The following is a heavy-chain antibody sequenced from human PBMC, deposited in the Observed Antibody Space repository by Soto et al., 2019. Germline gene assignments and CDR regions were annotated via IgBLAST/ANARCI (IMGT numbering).Heavy chain of an antibody. Sequence: QVQLVQSGAEVKRPGSSVKVSCKASGDTFTFYSINWVRQAPEQGLEWMGRINPILSMSNYAQRFQGRVTMTADKSTSTAYMELSSLRSEDTAIYYCASSYGSGYRAFDYWGEGALVTVSS. CDR2: INPILSMS. CDR3: ASSYGSGYRAFDY. CDR1: GDTFTFYS. V-gene: IGHV1-69*02. J-gene: IGHJ4*02. D-gene: IGHD3-10*01.